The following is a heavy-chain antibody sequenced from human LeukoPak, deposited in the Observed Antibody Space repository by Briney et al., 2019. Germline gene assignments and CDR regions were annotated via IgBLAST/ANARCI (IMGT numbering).Heavy chain of an antibody. CDR3: AGIDY. J-gene: IGHJ4*02. CDR1: GFTFSDYY. Sequence: GGSLRLSCAASGFTFSDYYMSWIRQAPGKGLEWVAVISYDGSNKYYADSVKGRFTISRDNSKNTLYLQMNSLRAEDTAVYYCAGIDYWGQRTLVTVSS. V-gene: IGHV3-30*03. CDR2: ISYDGSNK.